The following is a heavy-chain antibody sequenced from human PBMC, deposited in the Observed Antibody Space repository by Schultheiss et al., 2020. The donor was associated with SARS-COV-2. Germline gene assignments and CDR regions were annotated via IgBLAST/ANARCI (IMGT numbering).Heavy chain of an antibody. Sequence: GESLKISCAASGFTFSSYGMHWARQAPGKGLEWVAVISYDGSNKYYADSVKGRFTISRDNSKNTLYLQMNSLRAEDTAVYYCAKDRERVEMATKWVYGMDVWGQGTTVTVSS. CDR1: GFTFSSYG. V-gene: IGHV3-30*18. CDR3: AKDRERVEMATKWVYGMDV. D-gene: IGHD5-24*01. J-gene: IGHJ6*02. CDR2: ISYDGSNK.